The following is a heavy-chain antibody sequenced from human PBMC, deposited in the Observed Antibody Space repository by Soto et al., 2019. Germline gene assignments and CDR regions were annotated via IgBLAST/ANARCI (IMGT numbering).Heavy chain of an antibody. Sequence: GGTLRLSFAASGFTFSINCMSWVLQAPGKGLEWVAKIKQDGSEKLYVESVKGRFTISRDNEKNSLYLKMKSLREEDKDVYYCASQGRMPDDFDIWGQGTMVTVSS. V-gene: IGHV3-7*01. J-gene: IGHJ3*02. D-gene: IGHD3-10*01. CDR2: IKQDGSEK. CDR3: ASQGRMPDDFDI. CDR1: GFTFSINC.